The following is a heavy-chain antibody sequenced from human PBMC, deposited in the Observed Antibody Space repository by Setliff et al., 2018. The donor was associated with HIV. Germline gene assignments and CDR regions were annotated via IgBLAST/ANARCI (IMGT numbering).Heavy chain of an antibody. D-gene: IGHD6-19*01. J-gene: IGHJ4*02. CDR1: GGSISSGTYF. Sequence: PSETLSLTCTVSGGSISSGTYFWSWIRQPAGKGLEWIGHIHTSGNANCNPSLNSRVTISVDTSKNHFSLKLSSVTAADTAVYYCARSLLPSITVAGTIGYWGQGSLVTVSS. CDR2: IHTSGNA. V-gene: IGHV4-61*09. CDR3: ARSLLPSITVAGTIGY.